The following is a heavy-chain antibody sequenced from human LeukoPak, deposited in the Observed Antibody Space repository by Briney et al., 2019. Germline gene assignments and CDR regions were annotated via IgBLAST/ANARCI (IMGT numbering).Heavy chain of an antibody. J-gene: IGHJ5*02. CDR2: IYHSGST. D-gene: IGHD6-19*01. V-gene: IGHV4-4*02. Sequence: SGTLSLTCAVSGDSISSSNWWTWVRQPPGKGLEWIGEIYHSGSTNYNPSLKSRVTISVDKSNNQFSLKVSSVTAADTAVYYCARVAGINLAQEYNWFDPWGQGTLVTVSS. CDR1: GDSISSSNW. CDR3: ARVAGINLAQEYNWFDP.